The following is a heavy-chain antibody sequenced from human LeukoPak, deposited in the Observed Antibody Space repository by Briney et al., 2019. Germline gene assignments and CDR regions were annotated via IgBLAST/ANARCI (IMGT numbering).Heavy chain of an antibody. J-gene: IGHJ4*02. CDR1: GFTVSSNS. CDR3: ARIDSSGFYPAY. V-gene: IGHV3-53*01. Sequence: GGSLRLSCAASGFTVSSNSMSWVRQAPGKGLEWDSVVYGGGTTYYADSVKGRFTISRDNSKNALYLQMNSLRVEDTAVYYCARIDSSGFYPAYWGQGTLVTVSS. D-gene: IGHD3-22*01. CDR2: VYGGGTT.